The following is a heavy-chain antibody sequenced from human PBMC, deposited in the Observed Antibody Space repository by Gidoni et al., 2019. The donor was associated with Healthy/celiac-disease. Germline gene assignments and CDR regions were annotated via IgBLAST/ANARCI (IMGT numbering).Heavy chain of an antibody. CDR3: ARDQAPSIAARPSTTVDY. V-gene: IGHV3-21*01. Sequence: EVQLVESGGGLVKPGGSLRLSCAASGFTFSSYSMNWVRQAPGKGLEWVSSISSSSSYIYYADSVKGRFTISRDNAKNSLYLQMNSLRAEDTAVYYCARDQAPSIAARPSTTVDYWGQGTLVTVSS. J-gene: IGHJ4*02. CDR1: GFTFSSYS. CDR2: ISSSSSYI. D-gene: IGHD6-6*01.